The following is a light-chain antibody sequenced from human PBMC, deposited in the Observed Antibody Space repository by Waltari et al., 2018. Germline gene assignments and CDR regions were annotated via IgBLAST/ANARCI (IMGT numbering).Light chain of an antibody. J-gene: IGKJ2*01. V-gene: IGKV4-1*01. Sequence: DIVMTQSPYSLAVSLGAGATINCKSSQSVLYSSNNKNYLAWYQQKPGQPPKLLIYWASTRESGVPDRFSGSGSGTDFTLTISSLQAEDVAVYYCQQYFSTPLTFGQGTKLEIK. CDR2: WAS. CDR1: QSVLYSSNNKNY. CDR3: QQYFSTPLT.